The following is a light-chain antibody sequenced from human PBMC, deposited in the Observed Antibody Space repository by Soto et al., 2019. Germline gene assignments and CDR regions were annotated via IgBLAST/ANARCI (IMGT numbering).Light chain of an antibody. CDR2: AAS. J-gene: IGKJ1*01. CDR1: QSISNY. Sequence: QMYQSPSTLSASVGDRVTITCRASQSISNYLNWYQQKPGKAPKLLIYAASSLQSGVPSRFSGSGSGTDFTLTISSLQPEDFATYYCQQSYSTPVTFGQGTKVDIK. CDR3: QQSYSTPVT. V-gene: IGKV1-39*01.